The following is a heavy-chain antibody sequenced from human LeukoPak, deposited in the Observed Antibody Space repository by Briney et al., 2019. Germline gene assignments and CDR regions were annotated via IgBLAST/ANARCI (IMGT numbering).Heavy chain of an antibody. Sequence: GEPLKISCKGSGYSFTSYWIGWVRQMPGKGLEWTGIINPGDSDTRYSPSFQGQVTISADKSISTAYLQWSNLKASDTAMYYCARQRTAAAGHYYYYGIDVWGQGTTVTVSS. CDR3: ARQRTAAAGHYYYYGIDV. V-gene: IGHV5-51*01. CDR1: GYSFTSYW. J-gene: IGHJ6*02. CDR2: INPGDSDT. D-gene: IGHD6-13*01.